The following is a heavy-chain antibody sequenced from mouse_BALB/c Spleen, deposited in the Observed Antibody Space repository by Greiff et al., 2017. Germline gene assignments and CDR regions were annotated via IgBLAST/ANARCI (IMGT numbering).Heavy chain of an antibody. CDR3: ARRRDGYPYFDY. Sequence: DVKLVESGGGLVKPGGSLKLSCAASGFTFSSYAMSWVRQTPEKRLEWVATISSGGSYTYYPDSVKGRFTISRDNAKNTLYLQMSSLRSEDTAMYYCARRRDGYPYFDYWGQGTTLTVSS. D-gene: IGHD2-3*01. J-gene: IGHJ2*01. CDR1: GFTFSSYA. V-gene: IGHV5-9-3*01. CDR2: ISSGGSYT.